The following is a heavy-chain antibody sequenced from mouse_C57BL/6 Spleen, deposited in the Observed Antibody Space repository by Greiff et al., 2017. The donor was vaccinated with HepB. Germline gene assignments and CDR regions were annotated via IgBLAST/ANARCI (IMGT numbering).Heavy chain of an antibody. CDR3: ARSTITTVVDFDY. CDR2: INPGSGGT. D-gene: IGHD1-1*01. Sequence: QVQLQQSGAELVRPGTSVKVSCKASGYAFTNYLIEWVKQRPGQGLEWIGVINPGSGGTNYNEKFKGKATLTADKSSSTAYMQLSSRTSEDSAVYFCARSTITTVVDFDYWGQGTTLTVSS. V-gene: IGHV1-54*01. CDR1: GYAFTNYL. J-gene: IGHJ2*01.